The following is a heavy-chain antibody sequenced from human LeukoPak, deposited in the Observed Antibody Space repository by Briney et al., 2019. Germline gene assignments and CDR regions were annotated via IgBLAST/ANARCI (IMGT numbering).Heavy chain of an antibody. V-gene: IGHV3-15*01. D-gene: IGHD2-2*01. Sequence: PGGSLRLSCAASGFTFSNAWMSWVRQAPGKGLEWVGRIKSKTDGGTTDYAAPVKGRFTISRDDSKNTLYLQMNSLKTEDTAVYYCTTWDRSSTSCENFDYWGQGTLVTVSS. J-gene: IGHJ4*02. CDR2: IKSKTDGGTT. CDR3: TTWDRSSTSCENFDY. CDR1: GFTFSNAW.